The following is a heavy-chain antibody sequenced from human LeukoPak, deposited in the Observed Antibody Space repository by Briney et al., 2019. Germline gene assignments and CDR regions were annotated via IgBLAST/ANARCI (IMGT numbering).Heavy chain of an antibody. CDR1: GFTFSSYS. Sequence: GGSLRLSCAASGFTFSSYSMNWVRQAPGKGLEWVSYISSGSSTIYYADSVKGRFTISRDNSKNTLYLQMNSLRAEDTAVYYCARDPEYNDYGDYGRYGMDVWGQGTTVTVSS. V-gene: IGHV3-48*01. CDR2: ISSGSSTI. J-gene: IGHJ6*02. D-gene: IGHD4-17*01. CDR3: ARDPEYNDYGDYGRYGMDV.